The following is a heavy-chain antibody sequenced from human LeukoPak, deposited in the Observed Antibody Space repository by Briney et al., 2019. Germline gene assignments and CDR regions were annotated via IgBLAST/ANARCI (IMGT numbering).Heavy chain of an antibody. CDR3: ARDQRGFSYSKYYFDY. CDR2: IKQDGSEK. D-gene: IGHD5-18*01. V-gene: IGHV3-7*01. Sequence: GGSLRLSCAASGFTFSSYWMSWVRQAPGKGLEWVANIKQDGSEKYYVDSVKGRFTISRDNAKNSLYLQMNSLRAEDTAVYYCARDQRGFSYSKYYFDYWGQGTLVTVSS. CDR1: GFTFSSYW. J-gene: IGHJ4*02.